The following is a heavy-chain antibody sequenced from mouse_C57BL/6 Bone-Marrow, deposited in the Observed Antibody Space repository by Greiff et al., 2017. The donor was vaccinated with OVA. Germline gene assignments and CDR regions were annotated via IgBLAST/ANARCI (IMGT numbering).Heavy chain of an antibody. D-gene: IGHD4-1*01. V-gene: IGHV2-2*01. J-gene: IGHJ2*01. CDR3: ARANWGRFDY. CDR2: IWSGGST. Sequence: QVQLQQSGPGLVQPSQSLSITCTVSGFSLTSYGVHWVRQSPGKGLEWLGVIWSGGSTDDNAAFISRLSISKDNSKSQVFFKMNSLQADDTAIYYCARANWGRFDYWGQGTTLTVSS. CDR1: GFSLTSYG.